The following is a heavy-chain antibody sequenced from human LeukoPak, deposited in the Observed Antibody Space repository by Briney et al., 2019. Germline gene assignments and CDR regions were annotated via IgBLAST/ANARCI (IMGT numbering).Heavy chain of an antibody. CDR1: GFTFSIYS. CDR2: IDGSSYNI. J-gene: IGHJ4*02. Sequence: GGSLRLSCAASGFTFSIYSMNWVRQAPGKGLEWVSSIDGSSYNIYYADSVKGRFTISRDNAKNSLYLQMHSLGAEDTAVYYCARDLAYYYDSSYDWGQGTLVTVSS. V-gene: IGHV3-21*01. D-gene: IGHD3-22*01. CDR3: ARDLAYYYDSSYD.